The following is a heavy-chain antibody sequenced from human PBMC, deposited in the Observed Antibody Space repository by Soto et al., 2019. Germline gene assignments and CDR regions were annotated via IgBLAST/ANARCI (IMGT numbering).Heavy chain of an antibody. CDR3: ARDYEGGSYNP. J-gene: IGHJ5*02. Sequence: QVQLVESGGGVVQPGTSLGLSCAASGFTFSTYGMHWVRQAPGKGLEWVAVIWYDGSNTYYADSVKGRFTISRDNSKNMLYLQMNSLRAEDTAVYYCARDYEGGSYNPWGQGTLVTVSS. D-gene: IGHD1-26*01. V-gene: IGHV3-33*01. CDR2: IWYDGSNT. CDR1: GFTFSTYG.